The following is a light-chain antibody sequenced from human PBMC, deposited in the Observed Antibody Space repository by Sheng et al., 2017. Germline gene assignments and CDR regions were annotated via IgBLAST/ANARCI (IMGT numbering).Light chain of an antibody. CDR1: QSISNY. CDR3: QQSYTPPHT. Sequence: DIQVTQSPSSLSASVGDRVTITCRASQSISNYLHWYQQKPGKAPKLLIYGAVNLASGVPSRVSGSGSGTDFILTISSVQSEDFATYFCQQSYTPPHTFGQGTTLEIK. J-gene: IGKJ1*01. CDR2: GAV. V-gene: IGKV1-39*01.